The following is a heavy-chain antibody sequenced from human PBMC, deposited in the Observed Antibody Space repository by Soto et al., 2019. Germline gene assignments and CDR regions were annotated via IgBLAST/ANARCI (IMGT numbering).Heavy chain of an antibody. D-gene: IGHD3-22*01. CDR2: ISGSGGST. Sequence: EVQLLESGGGLVQPGGSLRLSCAASGFTFSSYAMSWVRQAPGKGLEWVSAISGSGGSTYYADSVKGRFTISRDNSKNTLYLQMNSLRAEDTDVYYCAKVTYDSSGYYTYYFDYWGQGTLVTVSS. CDR1: GFTFSSYA. CDR3: AKVTYDSSGYYTYYFDY. V-gene: IGHV3-23*01. J-gene: IGHJ4*02.